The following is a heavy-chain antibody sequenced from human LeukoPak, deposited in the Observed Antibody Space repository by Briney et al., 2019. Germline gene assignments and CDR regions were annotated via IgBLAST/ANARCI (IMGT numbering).Heavy chain of an antibody. CDR2: IYYSGST. CDR1: GGSISSGDYY. CDR3: XRGRYGSGSYYSRGGYFDX. D-gene: IGHD3-10*01. J-gene: IGHJ4*02. V-gene: IGHV4-30-4*08. Sequence: SQTLSLTCTVSGGSISSGDYYWSWIRQPPGKGLEWIGYIYYSGSTYYNPSLKSRVTISVDTSKNQFSLKLSSVTAADTAVYYXXRGRYGSGSYYSRGGYFDXXGQGTLVTV.